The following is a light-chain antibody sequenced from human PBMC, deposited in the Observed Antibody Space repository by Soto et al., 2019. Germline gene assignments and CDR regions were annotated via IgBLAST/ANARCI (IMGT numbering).Light chain of an antibody. CDR1: QDISNY. CDR3: QQYDNLPFS. V-gene: IGKV1-33*01. CDR2: DAS. J-gene: IGKJ4*01. Sequence: DIQMSQSPSSLSASVGDRVTITCQANQDISNYLNWYQHKPGKPPKLLIYDASNLKTGVPSRFSGRKSGTAFTFTITSLQPEDIATYYCQQYDNLPFSFGGGTKVEIK.